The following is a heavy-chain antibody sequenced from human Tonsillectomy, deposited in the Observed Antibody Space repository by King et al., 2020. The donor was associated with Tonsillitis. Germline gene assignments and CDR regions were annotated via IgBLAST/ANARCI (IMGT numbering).Heavy chain of an antibody. D-gene: IGHD1-26*01. J-gene: IGHJ4*02. CDR3: AKTGGSGNYMQPEGFDY. CDR1: GFTFSSYG. V-gene: IGHV3-30*18. CDR2: ISYDGSNK. Sequence: VQLVESGGGVVQPGRSLRLSCAASGFTFSSYGMHWVRQAPGKGLEWVAVISYDGSNKYYADSVKGRFTISRDNSTNTLYLQMNSLRAEDTAVSYCAKTGGSGNYMQPEGFDYWGQGTLVTVSS.